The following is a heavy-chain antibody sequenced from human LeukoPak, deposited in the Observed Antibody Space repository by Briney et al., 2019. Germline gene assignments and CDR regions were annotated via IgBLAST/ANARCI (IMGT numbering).Heavy chain of an antibody. CDR2: ISGSGGST. CDR1: GFSFSTYY. Sequence: GGSLRLSCAASGFSFSTYYVNWVRQAPGKGLEWVSAISGSGGSTYYADSVKGRFTISRDNSKNTLYLQMNSLRAEDTAVYYCAKDPAFGTVTMLDYWGQGTLVTVSS. D-gene: IGHD4-17*01. CDR3: AKDPAFGTVTMLDY. J-gene: IGHJ4*02. V-gene: IGHV3-23*01.